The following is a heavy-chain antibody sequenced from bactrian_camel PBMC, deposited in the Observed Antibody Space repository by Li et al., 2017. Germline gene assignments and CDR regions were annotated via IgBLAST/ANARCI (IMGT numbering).Heavy chain of an antibody. Sequence: HVQLVESGGDSVQAGGSLRLSCVVSGFTHNTICMGWFRQPAGKEREGVATIYTGDGTTLYADSVKDRFTISQDNAKSTVYLQMDSLKPEDTAMYYCAARTRGGTWCGLLTSMYFSWGQGTQVTVS. J-gene: IGHJ6*01. V-gene: IGHV3S1*01. CDR2: IYTGDGTT. D-gene: IGHD2*01. CDR3: AARTRGGTWCGLLTSMYFS. CDR1: GFTHNTIC.